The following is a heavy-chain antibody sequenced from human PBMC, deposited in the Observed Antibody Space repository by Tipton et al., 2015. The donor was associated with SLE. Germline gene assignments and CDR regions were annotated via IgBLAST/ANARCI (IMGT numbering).Heavy chain of an antibody. V-gene: IGHV1-2*06. CDR1: GYTFTSYY. J-gene: IGHJ4*02. CDR2: INPNSGGT. CDR3: ARSNWAGRQTALDY. D-gene: IGHD1-1*01. Sequence: QSGAEVKKPGASVKVSCKASGYTFTSYYMHWVRQAPGQGLEWMGRINPNSGGTNYAQKFQGRVTMTRDTSISTAYMELSRLRSDDTAVYYCARSNWAGRQTALDYWGQGTLVTVSS.